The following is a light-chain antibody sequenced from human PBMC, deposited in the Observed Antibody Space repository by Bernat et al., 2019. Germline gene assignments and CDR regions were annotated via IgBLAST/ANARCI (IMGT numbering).Light chain of an antibody. CDR2: AVT. Sequence: QSALTQPASVSGSPGQSITISCTATNSDVGSYDHVSWYQQHPGKVPKLMIYAVTRRPSGVSNRFSCSKSCNTAYLTISGLQAESEAAYYCCSHAGSTFWVFGRGTRLTVL. J-gene: IGLJ3*02. CDR1: NSDVGSYDH. CDR3: CSHAGSTFWV. V-gene: IGLV2-23*02.